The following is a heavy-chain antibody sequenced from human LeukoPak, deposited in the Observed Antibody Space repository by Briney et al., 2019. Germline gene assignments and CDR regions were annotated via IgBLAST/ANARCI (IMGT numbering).Heavy chain of an antibody. J-gene: IGHJ4*02. Sequence: GGSLRLSCAASGFTFSSYAMHWVRQAPGKGLEWVAFISYDGSNKYYTDSVKGRFTISRDNSKNTLDLQMNSLRAEDTAVYYCAYSSGWYYFDYWGQGTLVTVSS. CDR1: GFTFSSYA. V-gene: IGHV3-30*04. CDR3: AYSSGWYYFDY. CDR2: ISYDGSNK. D-gene: IGHD6-19*01.